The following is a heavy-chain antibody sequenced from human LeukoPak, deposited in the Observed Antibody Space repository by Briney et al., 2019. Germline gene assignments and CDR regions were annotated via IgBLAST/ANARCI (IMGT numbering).Heavy chain of an antibody. Sequence: SETLSLTCTVSGGSISSYYRSWIRQPPGKGLEWIGYIYYSGSTNYNPSLKSRVTISVDTSKNQFSLKLSSVTAADTAVYYCARSYSSSWLYEDYWGQGTLVTVSS. CDR3: ARSYSSSWLYEDY. V-gene: IGHV4-59*01. CDR2: IYYSGST. D-gene: IGHD6-13*01. J-gene: IGHJ4*02. CDR1: GGSISSYY.